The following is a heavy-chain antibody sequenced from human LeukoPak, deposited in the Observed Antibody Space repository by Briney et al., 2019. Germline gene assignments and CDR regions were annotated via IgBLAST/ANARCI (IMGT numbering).Heavy chain of an antibody. CDR2: IIPIFGTA. CDR1: VGTFSSYA. V-gene: IGHV1-69*13. CDR3: ARSPLIQYDFWSGYDPPDYYYYYMDV. Sequence: SVKVSCEASVGTFSSYAISWVRQAPGQGLEWMGGIIPIFGTANYAQKFQGRVTITADESTSTAYMELSSLRSEDTAVYYCARSPLIQYDFWSGYDPPDYYYYYMDVWGKGTTVTVSS. J-gene: IGHJ6*03. D-gene: IGHD3-3*01.